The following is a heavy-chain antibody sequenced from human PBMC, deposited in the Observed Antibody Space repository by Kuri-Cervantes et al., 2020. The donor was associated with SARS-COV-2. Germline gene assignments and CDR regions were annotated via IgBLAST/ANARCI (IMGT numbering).Heavy chain of an antibody. Sequence: SETLSLTCTVSGRSISSYYWSWARQPPGKGLEWIGYIHYSGSTNYNPSLKSRVTKSVDTSKSQFSLKLSSVTAVDTAVYYCARAKYNSSGSEGYFYYMDVWGKGTTVTVSS. D-gene: IGHD6-13*01. CDR3: ARAKYNSSGSEGYFYYMDV. CDR2: IHYSGST. V-gene: IGHV4-59*01. J-gene: IGHJ6*03. CDR1: GRSISSYY.